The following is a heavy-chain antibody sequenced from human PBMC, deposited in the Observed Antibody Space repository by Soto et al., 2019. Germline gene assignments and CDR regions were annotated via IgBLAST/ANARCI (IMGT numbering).Heavy chain of an antibody. J-gene: IGHJ4*02. CDR1: GGSISSGGYY. D-gene: IGHD3-9*01. CDR2: IYYSGST. V-gene: IGHV4-31*03. CDR3: ARANPYYDILTGYYMFDY. Sequence: SETRSLTCTVSGGSISSGGYYWSWIRQHPGKGLEWIGYIYYSGSTYYNPSLKSRVTISVDTSKNQFSLKLSSVTAADTAVYYCARANPYYDILTGYYMFDYWGQGTLVTVSS.